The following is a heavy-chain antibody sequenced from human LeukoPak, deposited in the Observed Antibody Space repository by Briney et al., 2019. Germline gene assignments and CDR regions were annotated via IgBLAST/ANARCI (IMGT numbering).Heavy chain of an antibody. V-gene: IGHV3-21*01. J-gene: IGHJ4*02. CDR1: GFTFSSYR. CDR3: ARDGVVGYCSSTSCHPSDY. Sequence: GGSLRLSCAASGFTFSSYRMHWVRQAPGKGLEWVSSINSNSSYIYYADSVKGRFTISRDNAKNSLYLQMNSLRAEETAVYYCARDGVVGYCSSTSCHPSDYWGQGTLVTVSS. CDR2: INSNSSYI. D-gene: IGHD2-2*01.